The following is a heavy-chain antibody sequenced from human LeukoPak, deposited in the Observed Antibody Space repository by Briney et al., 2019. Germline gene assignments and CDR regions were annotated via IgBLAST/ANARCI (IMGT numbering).Heavy chain of an antibody. CDR2: IYPPDSDT. V-gene: IGHV5-51*01. CDR1: GYNFLSYW. J-gene: IGHJ3*02. CDR3: ARPRSSGSSGDAFDI. Sequence: GESLKISCKASGYNFLSYWIGWVRQKPGKGLEWMGTIYPPDSDTTYNPSFEGQVTISADSSIRTASLQWSSLKASDTAMYYCARPRSSGSSGDAFDIWGQGTMVTVSS. D-gene: IGHD1-26*01.